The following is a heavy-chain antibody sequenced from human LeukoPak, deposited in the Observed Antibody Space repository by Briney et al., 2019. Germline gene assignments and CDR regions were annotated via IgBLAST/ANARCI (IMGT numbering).Heavy chain of an antibody. V-gene: IGHV4-59*08. D-gene: IGHD3-9*01. CDR1: GGSISSYS. CDR2: ISYSVTT. CDR3: ARQPRILSGYIYYHYGMDV. J-gene: IGHJ6*02. Sequence: SETLSLTCTVSGGSISSYSWGWIRQPPGKGLEWIGFISYSVTTDYNPSLKSRVTISVDTSKNEFSLKLYSVTAADTAVYYCARQPRILSGYIYYHYGMDVWGQGTTVTVS.